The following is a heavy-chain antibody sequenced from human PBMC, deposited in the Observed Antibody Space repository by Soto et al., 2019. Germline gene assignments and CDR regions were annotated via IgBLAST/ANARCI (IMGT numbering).Heavy chain of an antibody. CDR2: MNPNSGNT. V-gene: IGHV1-8*01. CDR1: GYTFTSYD. Sequence: ASVKVSCKASGYTFTSYDINWVRQATGQGLEWMGWMNPNSGNTGYAQKFQGRVTMTRNTSTSTAYMELRSLRSDDTAVYYCARDATCSGGSCYPPPYFDYWGQGTLVTVSS. J-gene: IGHJ4*02. D-gene: IGHD2-15*01. CDR3: ARDATCSGGSCYPPPYFDY.